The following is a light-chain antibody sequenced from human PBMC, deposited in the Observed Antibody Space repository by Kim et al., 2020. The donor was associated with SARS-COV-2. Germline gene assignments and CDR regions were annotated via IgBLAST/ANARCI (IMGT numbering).Light chain of an antibody. CDR1: QGISSY. CDR3: QQLITYPRT. Sequence: AFVGDRVASTGRSSQGISSYLAWYQQQPGKAPKLLIHGASTLESGVPSRFSGSGSGTEFTLTISSLQPEDFATYSCQQLITYPRTFGQGTKVDIK. J-gene: IGKJ1*01. V-gene: IGKV1-9*01. CDR2: GAS.